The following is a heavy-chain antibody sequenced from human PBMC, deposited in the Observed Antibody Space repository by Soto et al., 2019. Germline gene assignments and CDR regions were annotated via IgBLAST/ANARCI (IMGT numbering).Heavy chain of an antibody. Sequence: HPGGSLRLSCAASGFTFSDYAMHWVRQAPGKGLEWVAVVCYDGRNKYYADSVKGRFTISRDNSKNTLYLQMNSLRAEDTAVYYCARDRAYYDSSGYDFDYWGQGTLVTVSS. CDR3: ARDRAYYDSSGYDFDY. D-gene: IGHD3-22*01. CDR1: GFTFSDYA. V-gene: IGHV3-33*08. CDR2: VCYDGRNK. J-gene: IGHJ4*02.